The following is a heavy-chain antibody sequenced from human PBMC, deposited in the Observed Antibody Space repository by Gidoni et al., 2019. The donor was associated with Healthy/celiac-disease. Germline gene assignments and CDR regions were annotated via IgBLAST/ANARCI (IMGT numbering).Heavy chain of an antibody. D-gene: IGHD3-10*01. V-gene: IGHV1-46*01. CDR1: GYTFTSYY. Sequence: QVQLVKSGAEVKKPGASVKVSCKASGYTFTSYYMHWVRQAPGQGLEWMGIIHPSGGSTIYAQKFQCRVTMTRDTSTSTVYMELSSLRSEDTAVYYCARNSGVNYYYGMDVWGQGTTVTVSS. CDR3: ARNSGVNYYYGMDV. J-gene: IGHJ6*02. CDR2: IHPSGGST.